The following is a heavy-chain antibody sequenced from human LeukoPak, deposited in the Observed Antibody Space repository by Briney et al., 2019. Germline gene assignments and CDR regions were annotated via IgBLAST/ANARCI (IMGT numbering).Heavy chain of an antibody. CDR3: ATVGYSSSWYSYYYYGMDV. J-gene: IGHJ6*02. V-gene: IGHV1-24*01. CDR1: GYTLTELS. D-gene: IGHD6-13*01. Sequence: ASVKVSCKVSGYTLTELSMHWVRQAPGKGLEWMGGFDPEDGETIYAQKFRGRVTMTEDTSTDTAYMELSSLRSEDTAVYYCATVGYSSSWYSYYYYGMDVWGQGTTVTASS. CDR2: FDPEDGET.